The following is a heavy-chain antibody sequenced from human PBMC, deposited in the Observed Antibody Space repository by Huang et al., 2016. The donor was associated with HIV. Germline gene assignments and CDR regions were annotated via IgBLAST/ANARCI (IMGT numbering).Heavy chain of an antibody. V-gene: IGHV4-34*01. J-gene: IGHJ2*01. CDR3: ATSRSGSGWFLDI. Sequence: QVQLYQWGAGPLRPSETLSLTCGVSGGSLHGYYWNWLRQSPGRGLEWIGEVNHGGSNKYNPSLKRRVTISVDTSKIQFSLNLTSVTATDTADYYCATSRSGSGWFLDIWGRGTLVSVS. D-gene: IGHD6-19*01. CDR2: VNHGGSN. CDR1: GGSLHGYY.